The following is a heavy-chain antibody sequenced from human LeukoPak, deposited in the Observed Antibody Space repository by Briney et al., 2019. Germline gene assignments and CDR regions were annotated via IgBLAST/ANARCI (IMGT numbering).Heavy chain of an antibody. D-gene: IGHD1-1*01. Sequence: GGSLRLSCAASGFTLSGYAMSWDRQAPGKGLEWVSSISSSSGGSTHYADSVKGRFTISRDNSKNTLYLQMNSLRAEDTAVYYCAKDTTNDYWGQGTLVTVSS. J-gene: IGHJ4*02. CDR2: ISSSSGGST. V-gene: IGHV3-23*01. CDR1: GFTLSGYA. CDR3: AKDTTNDY.